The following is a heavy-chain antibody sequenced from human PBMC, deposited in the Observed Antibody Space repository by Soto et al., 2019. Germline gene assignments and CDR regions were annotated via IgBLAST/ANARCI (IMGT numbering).Heavy chain of an antibody. CDR3: ARGSPAPQIVVVTAYWFDP. CDR2: IIPIFGTA. D-gene: IGHD2-21*02. CDR1: GCTFSSYA. J-gene: IGHJ5*02. Sequence: SVKVSCKASGCTFSSYAISCVRQAPGQGLEWMGGIIPIFGTANYAQKFQGRVTITADESTSTAYMELSSLRSEDTAVYYCARGSPAPQIVVVTAYWFDPWGQGTLVTV. V-gene: IGHV1-69*13.